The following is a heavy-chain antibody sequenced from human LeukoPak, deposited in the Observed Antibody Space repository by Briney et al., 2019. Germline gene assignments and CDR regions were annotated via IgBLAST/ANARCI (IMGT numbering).Heavy chain of an antibody. D-gene: IGHD3-22*01. V-gene: IGHV3-64*01. CDR3: ARDFMGSGYSASSHFDY. CDR2: ISSNGGST. J-gene: IGHJ4*02. Sequence: PGGSLRLSCAASGFTFTSYAMHWVRQAPGKGLEYVSAISSNGGSTYYANSVKGRFTISRDNSKNTLYLQMGSLRAEDMAVYYCARDFMGSGYSASSHFDYWGQGTLVTVSS. CDR1: GFTFTSYA.